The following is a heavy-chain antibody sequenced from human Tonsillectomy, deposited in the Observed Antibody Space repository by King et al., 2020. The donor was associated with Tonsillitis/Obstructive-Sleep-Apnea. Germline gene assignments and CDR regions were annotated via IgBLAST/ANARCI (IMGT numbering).Heavy chain of an antibody. CDR1: GGSFSGYY. D-gene: IGHD4-23*01. J-gene: IGHJ3*02. CDR2: INHSGST. Sequence: VQLQQWGAGLLKPSETLSLTCAVYGGSFSGYYWSWIRQPPGKGLEWIGEINHSGSTNYNPSLKRRVTISVDTSKNQFSLKLSSVTAADTAVYYCARGWTTVANDAFDIWGQGTMVTVSS. V-gene: IGHV4-34*01. CDR3: ARGWTTVANDAFDI.